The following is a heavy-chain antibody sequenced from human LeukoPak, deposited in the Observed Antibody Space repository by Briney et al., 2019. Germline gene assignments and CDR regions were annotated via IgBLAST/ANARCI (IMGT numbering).Heavy chain of an antibody. J-gene: IGHJ4*02. CDR1: GGSISSGDYY. CDR3: ASPPGFGESAGY. Sequence: SETLSLTCTVSGGSISSGDYYWSWIRQPPGKGLEWIGYIYYSGSTYYNPSLKSRVTISVDTSKNQFSLKLSSVTAADTAVYYCASPPGFGESAGYWGQGTLVTVSS. CDR2: IYYSGST. V-gene: IGHV4-30-4*01. D-gene: IGHD3-10*01.